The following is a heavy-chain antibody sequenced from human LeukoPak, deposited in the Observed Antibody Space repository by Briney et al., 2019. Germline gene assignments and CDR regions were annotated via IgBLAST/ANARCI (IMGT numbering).Heavy chain of an antibody. CDR2: IRSKADGGTP. CDR3: ARAAWVTTSPYWYFDL. J-gene: IGHJ2*01. Sequence: GGSLRLSCAASGFSFSDAWMNWVRQAPGKGLEWVGHIRSKADGGTPDYIAPVKGRFTISRDNARNSLFVQMNSLRVEDTAVYYCARAAWVTTSPYWYFDLWGRGTLVTVSS. D-gene: IGHD4-17*01. CDR1: GFSFSDAW. V-gene: IGHV3-15*07.